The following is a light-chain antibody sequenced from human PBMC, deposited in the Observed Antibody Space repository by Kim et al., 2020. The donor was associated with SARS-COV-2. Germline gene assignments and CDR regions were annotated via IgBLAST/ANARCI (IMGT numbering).Light chain of an antibody. Sequence: EMVLTQSPGTLSLSPGERASLSCRASRSISSNFLAWYQQKPGQAPRLLIYAASSRATGIPDRFSGSGSGTDFTLTISRLEPEDFAVYWCQQYVGSPGMFTFGQGTKLEI. J-gene: IGKJ2*01. CDR3: QQYVGSPGMFT. CDR2: AAS. CDR1: RSISSNF. V-gene: IGKV3-20*01.